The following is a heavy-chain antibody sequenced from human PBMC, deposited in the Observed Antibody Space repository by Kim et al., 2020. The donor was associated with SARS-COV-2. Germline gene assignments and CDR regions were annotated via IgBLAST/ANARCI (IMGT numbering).Heavy chain of an antibody. J-gene: IGHJ4*02. V-gene: IGHV4-59*01. CDR1: GGSISSYY. CDR2: IYYSGST. CDR3: ARVGVYSSSFFDY. D-gene: IGHD6-6*01. Sequence: SETLSLTCTVSGGSISSYYWSWIRQPPGKGLEWIGYIYYSGSTNYNPSLKSRVTISVDTSKNQFSLKLSSVTAADTAVYYCARVGVYSSSFFDYWGQGTLVTVSS.